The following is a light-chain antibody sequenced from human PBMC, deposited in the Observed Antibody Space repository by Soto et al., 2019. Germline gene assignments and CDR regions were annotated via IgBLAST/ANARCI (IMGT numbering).Light chain of an antibody. V-gene: IGKV1-39*01. CDR2: AAS. CDR1: QSISSY. J-gene: IGKJ1*01. CDR3: QQSYSTTWT. Sequence: DIQMTQSPSSLSASVGDRVTITCRASQSISSYLNWYQQKPGKAPKLLISAASSLQSGVPSRFSGSGSGTDFTLTISSLQPEEFATYYCQQSYSTTWTFGQGTKWIS.